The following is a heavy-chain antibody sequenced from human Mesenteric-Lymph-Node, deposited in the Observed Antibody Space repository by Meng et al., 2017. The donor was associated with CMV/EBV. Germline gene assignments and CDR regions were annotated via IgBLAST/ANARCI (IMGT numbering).Heavy chain of an antibody. V-gene: IGHV3-30-3*01. CDR2: ISDHSNNT. J-gene: IGHJ4*02. Sequence: GGSLRLSCAASGFAFSSYDMYWVRQAPGKGLEWVALISDHSNNTYYADSVKGRFTISRDNSKSTLYLQMDRPRAEDTAVHYCARDSCRSGGCFVDYWGQGTLVTVSS. D-gene: IGHD2-15*01. CDR1: GFAFSSYD. CDR3: ARDSCRSGGCFVDY.